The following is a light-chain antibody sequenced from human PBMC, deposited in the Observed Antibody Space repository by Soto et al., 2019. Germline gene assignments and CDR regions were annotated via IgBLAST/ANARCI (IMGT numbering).Light chain of an antibody. CDR2: GAS. V-gene: IGKV3-20*01. CDR3: QQYGGSFRV. Sequence: EIVLTQSPGTLSLSPGERATLSCRASQSVSGSYLAWYQQKPGQAPRLLIYGASSRATGIPDRFSGSGSGTDFTLTISRLEPEDFAVYYCQQYGGSFRVFGPGTKVDIK. CDR1: QSVSGSY. J-gene: IGKJ3*01.